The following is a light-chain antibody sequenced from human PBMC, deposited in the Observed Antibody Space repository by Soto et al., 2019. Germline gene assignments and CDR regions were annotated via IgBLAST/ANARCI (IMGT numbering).Light chain of an antibody. J-gene: IGLJ2*01. CDR2: EVS. CDR3: SSYAGSNSVV. CDR1: SSDVGGYNY. Sequence: QAVVIQPPSASGSPGQSVTISCTGTSSDVGGYNYVSWYQQHPGKAPKLMIYEVSKRPSGVPDRFSGSKSGNTASLTVSGLQAEDEADYYCSSYAGSNSVVFGGGTKLTVL. V-gene: IGLV2-8*01.